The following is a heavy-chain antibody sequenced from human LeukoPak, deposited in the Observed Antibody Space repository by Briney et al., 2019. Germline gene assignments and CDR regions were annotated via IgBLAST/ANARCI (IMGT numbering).Heavy chain of an antibody. J-gene: IGHJ6*03. CDR1: GGSFSGYY. Sequence: PSETLSLTCAVYGGSFSGYYWSWIRQPPGKGLQWIGEINHSGSTNYNPSLKSRVTISLDTSKNQFSLKLSSVTAADTAVYYCARSARPSRYYYMDVWGKGTTVTVSS. CDR2: INHSGST. V-gene: IGHV4-34*01. D-gene: IGHD6-6*01. CDR3: ARSARPSRYYYMDV.